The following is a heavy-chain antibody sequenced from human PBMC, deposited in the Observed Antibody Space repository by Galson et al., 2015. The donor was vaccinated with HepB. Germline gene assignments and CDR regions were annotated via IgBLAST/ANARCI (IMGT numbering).Heavy chain of an antibody. CDR3: ARLPQGGYYYDQWWLDP. J-gene: IGHJ5*02. Sequence: QSGAEVKKPGESLRISCKGSGYSFTSYWISWVRQMPGKGLEWMGRIDPSDSYTNYSPSFQGHVTISADKSISTAYLQWSSLKASDTAMYYCARLPQGGYYYDQWWLDPWGQGTLVTVSS. CDR2: IDPSDSYT. CDR1: GYSFTSYW. V-gene: IGHV5-10-1*01. D-gene: IGHD3-22*01.